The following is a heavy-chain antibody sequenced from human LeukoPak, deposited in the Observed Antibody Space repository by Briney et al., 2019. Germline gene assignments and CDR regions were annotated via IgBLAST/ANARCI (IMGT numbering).Heavy chain of an antibody. D-gene: IGHD3-9*01. Sequence: PSETLSLTCTVSGASISSSNHFWGWIRQPQGKGLEWIGRIYYSGSTYYNPSLKSRLTISMDTSKNQFSLKMNSVTAADTAVYYCARHWAYYDILTGTYGMDVWGQGTMVTVSS. CDR3: ARHWAYYDILTGTYGMDV. V-gene: IGHV4-39*01. CDR2: IYYSGST. J-gene: IGHJ6*02. CDR1: GASISSSNHF.